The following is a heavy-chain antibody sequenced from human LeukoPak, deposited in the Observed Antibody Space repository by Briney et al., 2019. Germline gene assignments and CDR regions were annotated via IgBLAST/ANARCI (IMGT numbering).Heavy chain of an antibody. V-gene: IGHV1-18*01. CDR3: ARDPTSNVAVTEYHYYAMDV. CDR2: ISAYNGST. J-gene: IGHJ6*02. Sequence: ASVKVSCKASDFSFTSYGMSWVRQAPGQGLEWTGWISAYNGSTKYAQKLQGRVTMTTDTSTGTAYMELRSLRPDDTAVYYCARDPTSNVAVTEYHYYAMDVWGQGTTVTVSS. CDR1: DFSFTSYG. D-gene: IGHD6-19*01.